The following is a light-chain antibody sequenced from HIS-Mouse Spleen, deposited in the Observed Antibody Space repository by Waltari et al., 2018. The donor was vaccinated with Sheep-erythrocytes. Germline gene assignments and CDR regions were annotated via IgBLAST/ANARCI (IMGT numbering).Light chain of an antibody. V-gene: IGLV1-44*01. J-gene: IGLJ1*01. CDR1: SSNLGSNT. CDR2: SNN. CDR3: AAWDDSLNGYV. Sequence: QSVLTQPPSASGTPGQRVTISCSGRSSNLGSNTVNWYQQRPGTAPKLLIYSNNPRPSGVPDRFSGSKSGTSASLAISGLQSEDEADYYCAAWDDSLNGYVFGTGTKVTVL.